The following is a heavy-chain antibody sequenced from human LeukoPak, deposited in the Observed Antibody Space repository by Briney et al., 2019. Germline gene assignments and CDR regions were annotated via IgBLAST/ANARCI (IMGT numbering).Heavy chain of an antibody. J-gene: IGHJ4*02. CDR2: IKQDGSEK. CDR3: ARDLSSRYDY. V-gene: IGHV3-7*01. CDR1: GFTFSSYW. D-gene: IGHD6-13*01. Sequence: PGGSLRLSCAASGFTFSSYWVSWVRQAPGKGLEWVANIKQDGSEKYYVDSVKGRFTISRDNAKNSLYLQMNSLRAEDTAVYYCARDLSSRYDYWGQGTLVTVSS.